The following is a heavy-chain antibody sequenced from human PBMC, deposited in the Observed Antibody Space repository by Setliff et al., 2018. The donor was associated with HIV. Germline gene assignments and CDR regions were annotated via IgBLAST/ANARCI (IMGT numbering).Heavy chain of an antibody. CDR1: GGSISSGSYY. D-gene: IGHD5-12*01. J-gene: IGHJ4*02. CDR3: AKSSPSIGYISDH. Sequence: PSETLSLTCTVSGGSISSGSYYWSWIRQPAGKGLEWIGHIYTSGSTNYNPSLKSRVTISVDTSKNQFSLNVRSVTAADTAVYFCAKSSPSIGYISDHWGQGTLVTVS. CDR2: IYTSGST. V-gene: IGHV4-61*09.